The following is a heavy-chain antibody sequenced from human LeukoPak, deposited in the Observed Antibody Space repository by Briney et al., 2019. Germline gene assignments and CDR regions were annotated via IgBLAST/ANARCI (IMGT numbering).Heavy chain of an antibody. CDR2: IFSSSTYI. D-gene: IGHD2/OR15-2a*01. Sequence: GGSLRLSCAASGFAFNTYSMNWVRQAPGKGLEWVSFIFSSSTYIYYTDSVKGRFTISRDTARTSLYLQMDNLRAEDTGVYYCARDFYDGFALDYWGQGTLVTVSS. V-gene: IGHV3-21*03. CDR3: ARDFYDGFALDY. J-gene: IGHJ4*02. CDR1: GFAFNTYS.